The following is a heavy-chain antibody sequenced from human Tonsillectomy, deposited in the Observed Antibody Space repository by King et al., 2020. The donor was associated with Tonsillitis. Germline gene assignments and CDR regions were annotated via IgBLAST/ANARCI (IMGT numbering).Heavy chain of an antibody. D-gene: IGHD3-10*01. Sequence: VQLVESGGGLVQPGGSLRPSCAASGFTVSSNYMSWVRQAPGKGLEWVSVIYSGGSTYYADSVKGRFTISRDNSKNTLYLQMNSLRAEDTAVYYCARDRYYGSGSYPDYYYYYGMDVWGQGTTVTVSS. J-gene: IGHJ6*02. V-gene: IGHV3-66*01. CDR1: GFTVSSNY. CDR3: ARDRYYGSGSYPDYYYYYGMDV. CDR2: IYSGGST.